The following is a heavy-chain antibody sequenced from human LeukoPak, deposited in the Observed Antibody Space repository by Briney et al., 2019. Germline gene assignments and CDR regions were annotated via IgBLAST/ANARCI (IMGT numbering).Heavy chain of an antibody. CDR1: GFSFISYG. CDR3: AKRPSDYGDYVSYFDY. D-gene: IGHD4-17*01. V-gene: IGHV3-30*18. Sequence: PGESLRLSCAASGFSFISYGMHWVRQAPGKGLEWVGVISDDGRRKDYADSVKGRFSISRDNSKDTLYLQMNSLRAEDTAVYYCAKRPSDYGDYVSYFDYWGRGTLVTVSS. CDR2: ISDDGRRK. J-gene: IGHJ4*02.